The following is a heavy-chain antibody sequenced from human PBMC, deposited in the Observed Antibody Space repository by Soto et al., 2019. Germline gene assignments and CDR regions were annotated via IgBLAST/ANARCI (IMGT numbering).Heavy chain of an antibody. J-gene: IGHJ5*02. CDR1: GASIGSGDDY. V-gene: IGHV4-30-4*08. CDR3: AKYQPPEFDP. CDR2: ISDSGST. Sequence: PSETLSLTCSVSGASIGSGDDYWTWIRQSPGKGLEWIGYISDSGSTFYNPSLRSRLTIALDTYKNHFSLKLNSVTAAETAVYYCAKYQPPEFDPRGQGIPVTVSS. D-gene: IGHD2-2*01.